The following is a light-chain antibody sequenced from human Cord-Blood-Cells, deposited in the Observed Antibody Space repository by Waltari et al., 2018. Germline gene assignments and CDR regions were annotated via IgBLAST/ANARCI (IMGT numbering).Light chain of an antibody. J-gene: IGKJ2*01. V-gene: IGKV4-1*01. CDR1: QSVLYSSNNKNY. CDR2: WAS. CDR3: QQYYSTPYT. Sequence: DIVMTQSPDTLAVSLGARANTPGKSSQSVLYSSNNKNYLAWYQQKPGQPPRLLIYWASTRESGVPDRFSGSGSGTDFTLTISSLQAEDVAVYYCQQYYSTPYTFGQGTKLEIK.